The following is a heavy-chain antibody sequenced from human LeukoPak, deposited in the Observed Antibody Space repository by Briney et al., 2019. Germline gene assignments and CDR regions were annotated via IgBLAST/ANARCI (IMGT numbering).Heavy chain of an antibody. CDR2: IYYSGST. CDR3: ARVPYHHDSSGYYFDY. CDR1: GFTLSSYT. D-gene: IGHD3-22*01. V-gene: IGHV4-59*01. Sequence: GSLRLSCAASGFTLSSYTMNWVRQAPGKGLEWIGYIYYSGSTNYNPSLRSRVTISVDTSKNQFSLKLSSVTAADTAVYYCARVPYHHDSSGYYFDYWGQGTLVTVSS. J-gene: IGHJ4*02.